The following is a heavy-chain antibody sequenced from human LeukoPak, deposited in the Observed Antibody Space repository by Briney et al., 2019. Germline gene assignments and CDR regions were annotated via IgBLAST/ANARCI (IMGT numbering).Heavy chain of an antibody. CDR2: ISGSGGST. Sequence: ETLSLTCTVSGGAIAGFYWSWVRQAPGKGLEWVSAISGSGGSTYYADSVKGRFTISRDNSKNTLYLQMNSLRAEDTAVYYCAKNYYDSSGYYFSYYYYGMDVWGQGTTVTVSS. CDR3: AKNYYDSSGYYFSYYYYGMDV. V-gene: IGHV3-23*01. J-gene: IGHJ6*02. CDR1: GGAIAGFY. D-gene: IGHD3-22*01.